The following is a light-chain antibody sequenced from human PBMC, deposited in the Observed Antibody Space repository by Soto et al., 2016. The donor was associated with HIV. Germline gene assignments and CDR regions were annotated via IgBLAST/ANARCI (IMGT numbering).Light chain of an antibody. CDR3: QVWDSSSDRQV. V-gene: IGLV3-21*03. CDR2: DDS. CDR1: NIGSES. Sequence: SYVLTQPPSVSVAPGKTARITCGGNNIGSESVHWYQREPGQAPVLVVYDDSDRPSGIPERFSGSNSGNTATLTISRVEVGDEADYYCQVWDSSSDRQVFGGGTKLTVL. J-gene: IGLJ3*02.